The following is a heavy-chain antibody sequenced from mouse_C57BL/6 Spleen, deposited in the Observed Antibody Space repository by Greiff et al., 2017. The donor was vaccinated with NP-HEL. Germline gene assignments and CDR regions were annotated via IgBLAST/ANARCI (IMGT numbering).Heavy chain of an antibody. CDR1: GFSLTSYG. J-gene: IGHJ2*01. CDR3: ARDWDFDY. Sequence: VQLQQSGPGLVQPSPCLSITCTASGFSLTSYGVHWVRQSPGKGLEWLGVIWSGGSTDYNAAFLSRLSTNKDISKGQVFFKMNSLQADDTAIYYCARDWDFDYWGQGTTLTVSS. CDR2: IWSGGST. D-gene: IGHD4-1*01. V-gene: IGHV2-2*01.